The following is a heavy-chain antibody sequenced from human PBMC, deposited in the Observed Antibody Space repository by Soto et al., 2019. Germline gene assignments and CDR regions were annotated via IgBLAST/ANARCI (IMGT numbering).Heavy chain of an antibody. Sequence: SETLSLTCTVSGVSISGYYWSWIRQPPGKGLEWIGYIYSSGTTNYNPSLKSRVTISLDTSKNQFSLKLTSVTAADTAVYYCAVGHTSGSYYGHALFWGQGTPVTVSS. CDR1: GVSISGYY. J-gene: IGHJ4*02. CDR3: AVGHTSGSYYGHALF. V-gene: IGHV4-59*01. CDR2: IYSSGTT. D-gene: IGHD1-26*01.